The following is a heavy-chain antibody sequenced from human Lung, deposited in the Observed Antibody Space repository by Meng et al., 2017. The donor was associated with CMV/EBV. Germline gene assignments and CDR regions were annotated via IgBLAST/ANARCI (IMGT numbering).Heavy chain of an antibody. CDR2: ISWNSGNM. J-gene: IGHJ4*02. D-gene: IGHD4-17*01. CDR1: GFTFDDHA. V-gene: IGHV3-9*01. Sequence: SCVASGFTFDDHAMHWVRHAPGTGLEWVSGISWNSGNMGYAGSVKGRFTISRDNAKNSLYLQMDDLGTEDTALYYCVRDRNDGVYLGSDYWVQGXLVTVSS. CDR3: VRDRNDGVYLGSDY.